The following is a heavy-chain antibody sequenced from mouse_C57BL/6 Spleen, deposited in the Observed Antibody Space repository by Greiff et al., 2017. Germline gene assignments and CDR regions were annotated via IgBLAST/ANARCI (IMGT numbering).Heavy chain of an antibody. J-gene: IGHJ1*03. CDR2: IRNKANGYTT. V-gene: IGHV7-3*01. D-gene: IGHD1-1*01. CDR3: ARGILRSPSYWYFDV. Sequence: EVQLQESGGGLVQPGGSLSLSCAASGFTFTDYYMSWVRQPPGKALEWLGFIRNKANGYTTEYSASVKGRFTISRDNSQSILYLQMNALRAEDSATYYCARGILRSPSYWYFDVWGTGTTVTVSS. CDR1: GFTFTDYY.